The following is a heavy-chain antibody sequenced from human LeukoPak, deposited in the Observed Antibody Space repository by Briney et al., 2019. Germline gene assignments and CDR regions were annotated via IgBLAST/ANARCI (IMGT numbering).Heavy chain of an antibody. J-gene: IGHJ4*02. D-gene: IGHD5-24*01. CDR1: GFTFSIYS. CDR3: ARDQDGSEAYFDY. Sequence: GGSLRLSCAASGFTFSIYSMNWVRQAPGKGLEWVSSTTTSSSYIYYADSVKGRFTISRDNAKNSLYLQMNSLRAEDTAVYYCARDQDGSEAYFDYWGQGTLVTVSS. V-gene: IGHV3-21*01. CDR2: TTTSSSYI.